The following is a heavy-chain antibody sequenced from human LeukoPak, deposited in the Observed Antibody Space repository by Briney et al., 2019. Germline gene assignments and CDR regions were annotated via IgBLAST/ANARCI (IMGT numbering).Heavy chain of an antibody. Sequence: SETLSLTCGVYGGSFSGYYWSWICQPPGKGLEWIGEINQSGRTNYNPSLKSRVTISVDTSKNQFSLKLSSVTAADTGIYYCATKYSVAVAANPPYFDYWGQGTLVTVSS. CDR2: INQSGRT. J-gene: IGHJ4*02. CDR3: ATKYSVAVAANPPYFDY. D-gene: IGHD6-19*01. V-gene: IGHV4-34*01. CDR1: GGSFSGYY.